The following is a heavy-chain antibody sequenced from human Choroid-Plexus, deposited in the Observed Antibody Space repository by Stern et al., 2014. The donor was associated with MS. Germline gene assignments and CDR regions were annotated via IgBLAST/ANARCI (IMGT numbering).Heavy chain of an antibody. Sequence: QMQLVQSGGGVVQPGRPLRLSCVVSGFTFGSCAMHWVRQAPGKGLEWAAGVSYDGSNKYYADSVKGRFTISRDNSQNTLYMQMSSLRPEDTAVYYCAKDRQYLTYFFDHWGQGSLVTVSS. D-gene: IGHD2/OR15-2a*01. CDR1: GFTFGSCA. J-gene: IGHJ5*02. CDR3: AKDRQYLTYFFDH. CDR2: VSYDGSNK. V-gene: IGHV3-30*18.